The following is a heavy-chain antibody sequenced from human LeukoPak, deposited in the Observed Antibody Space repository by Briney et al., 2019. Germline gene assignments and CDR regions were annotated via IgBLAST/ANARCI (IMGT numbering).Heavy chain of an antibody. V-gene: IGHV4-59*01. Sequence: TSETLSLTCTVSGGSISSYYWSWIRQPPGKGRGWIGYIYYSGSTNYNPSLKSRVTISVDTSKNQFSLKLSSVTAADTAVYYCARVDTAMVIWYWGQGTLVTVSS. CDR1: GGSISSYY. CDR2: IYYSGST. D-gene: IGHD5-18*01. J-gene: IGHJ4*02. CDR3: ARVDTAMVIWY.